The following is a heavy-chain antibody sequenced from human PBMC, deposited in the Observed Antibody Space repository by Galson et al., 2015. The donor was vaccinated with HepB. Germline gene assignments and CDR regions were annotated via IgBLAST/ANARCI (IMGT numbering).Heavy chain of an antibody. J-gene: IGHJ6*02. CDR1: GFSFGNMA. V-gene: IGHV3-23*01. CDR3: ATSTYDFWRGRSDYYVRGF. CDR2: ISDDGGHT. Sequence: SWSRSGTASGFSFGNMAMTWVRQPPGKGLEWVSCISDDGGHTYYAHSVKGRFTISRDNSKHRLYLQVNSLRADDTGVYYCATSTYDFWRGRSDYYVRGFWGQGTTVTVSS. D-gene: IGHD3-3*01.